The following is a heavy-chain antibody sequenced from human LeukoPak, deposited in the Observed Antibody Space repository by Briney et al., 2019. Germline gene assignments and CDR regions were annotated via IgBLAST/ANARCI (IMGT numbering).Heavy chain of an antibody. CDR3: TTSYYYGSGSYYNG. D-gene: IGHD3-10*01. V-gene: IGHV3-15*01. J-gene: IGHJ4*02. CDR1: GFTFSNAW. CDR2: IKSKTDGGTT. Sequence: GGSLRLSCAASGFTFSNAWMSWDRQAPGKGLEWVGRIKSKTDGGTTDYAAPVKGRFTISRDDSKNTLYLQMNSLKTEDTAVYYCTTSYYYGSGSYYNGWGQGTLVTVSS.